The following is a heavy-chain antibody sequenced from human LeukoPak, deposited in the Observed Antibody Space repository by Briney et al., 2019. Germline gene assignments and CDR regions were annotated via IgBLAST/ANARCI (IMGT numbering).Heavy chain of an antibody. CDR1: GFTFSSYG. CDR2: ISYDANDK. D-gene: IGHD1-1*01. CDR3: AKDQGWNPALHYYFDS. V-gene: IGHV3-30*18. Sequence: RGSLRLSCAASGFTFSSYGMHWVRQAPGKGLEWVAVISYDANDKYYADSVKGRFTISRDSSKSTLYLQMSSLRPEDTAVYYCAKDQGWNPALHYYFDSWGQGTLVTVSS. J-gene: IGHJ4*02.